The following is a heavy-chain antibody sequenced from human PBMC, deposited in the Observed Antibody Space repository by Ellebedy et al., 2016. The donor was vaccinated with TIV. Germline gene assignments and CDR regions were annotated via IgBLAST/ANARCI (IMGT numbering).Heavy chain of an antibody. CDR1: GFNFRSYW. CDR2: VNGDESTT. J-gene: IGHJ4*02. CDR3: VTWGQSYGR. V-gene: IGHV3-74*01. Sequence: GESLKISCATSGFNFRSYWMHWVRQAPGKGLAWVSNVNGDESTTVYADSVKGRFTISKDIAKRTLFLQMNSLRAEDTAVYYCVTWGQSYGRWGQGSLVTISS. D-gene: IGHD3-16*01.